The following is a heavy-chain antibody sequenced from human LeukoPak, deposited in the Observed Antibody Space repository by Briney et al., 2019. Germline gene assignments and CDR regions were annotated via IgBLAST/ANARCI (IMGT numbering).Heavy chain of an antibody. V-gene: IGHV3-30*02. CDR2: IRYDGSNK. D-gene: IGHD2-2*01. CDR3: AKPQLVAREDFDY. Sequence: GGSLRLSCAASGFTFSSYGMHWVRQAPGKGLEWVAFIRYDGSNKYYADSVKGRFTISRDNSKSTLYLQMNSLRAEDTAVYYCAKPQLVAREDFDYWGQGTLVTVSS. J-gene: IGHJ4*02. CDR1: GFTFSSYG.